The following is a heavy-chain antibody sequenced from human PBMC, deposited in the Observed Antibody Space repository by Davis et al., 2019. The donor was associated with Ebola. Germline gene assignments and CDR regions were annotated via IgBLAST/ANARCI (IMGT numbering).Heavy chain of an antibody. J-gene: IGHJ5*02. CDR1: RYTFTRYA. D-gene: IGHD2-8*01. V-gene: IGHV7-4-1*02. CDR3: ARDLGNGVSGFDP. Sequence: ASVPVSCKASRYTFTRYAMNSVRQAPAQGLEWMGWINTNTGNQTYAQGFTGRFVFSLDTYVSTAYLQSSSLKAEDTAVYYCARDLGNGVSGFDPWGQGTLVTVSS. CDR2: INTNTGNQ.